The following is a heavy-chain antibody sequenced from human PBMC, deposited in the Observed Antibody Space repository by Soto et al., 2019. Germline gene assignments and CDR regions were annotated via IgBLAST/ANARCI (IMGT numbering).Heavy chain of an antibody. J-gene: IGHJ4*02. V-gene: IGHV3-30-3*01. CDR1: GFPLSSYA. CDR2: ISYDGSNK. CDR3: ARDPGYSFGFDY. Sequence: GGSLSLSCAASGFPLSSYAMHWVRQAPGKGLEWVAIISYDGSNKYYADSVQGRFTISRDNSKNTLYLQMSSLRAEDTAVYYCARDPGYSFGFDYWGQGTLVTVS. D-gene: IGHD5-18*01.